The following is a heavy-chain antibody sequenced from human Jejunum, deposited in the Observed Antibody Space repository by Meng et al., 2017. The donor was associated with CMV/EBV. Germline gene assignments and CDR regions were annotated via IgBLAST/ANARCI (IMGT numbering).Heavy chain of an antibody. CDR3: ARDRDDNWGNFDS. J-gene: IGHJ4*02. D-gene: IGHD7-27*01. V-gene: IGHV4-39*07. CDR1: GGFLNYNTYY. CDR2: INYSGRT. Sequence: TVSGGFLNYNTYYWAWFRQPPGKGLEWIGSINYSGRTYNNPSLRSRVSISVDTPNNKFSLKLTSAAAADTAIYYCARDRDDNWGNFDSWGQGSLVTVSS.